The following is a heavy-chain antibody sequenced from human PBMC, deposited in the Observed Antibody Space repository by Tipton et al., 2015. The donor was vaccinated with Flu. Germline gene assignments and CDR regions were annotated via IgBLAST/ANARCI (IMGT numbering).Heavy chain of an antibody. CDR3: ASQHIVVVTADASNI. CDR2: INSDGGST. CDR1: GFTFSRNW. J-gene: IGHJ3*02. Sequence: SLRLSCAASGFTFSRNWMHWVRQAPGKGLVWVARINSDGGSTNYADSVKGRFTISRDNAKNTLSLQMNSLRAEDTAVYYCASQHIVVVTADASNIWGQGTMVTVSS. V-gene: IGHV3-74*01. D-gene: IGHD2-21*02.